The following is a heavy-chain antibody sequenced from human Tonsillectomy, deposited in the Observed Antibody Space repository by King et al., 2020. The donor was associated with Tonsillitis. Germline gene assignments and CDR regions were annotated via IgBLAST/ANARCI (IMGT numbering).Heavy chain of an antibody. CDR2: ISSSSSYI. CDR1: GFTFSSYS. D-gene: IGHD3-9*01. Sequence: VQLVGSGGGLVKPGGSLRLSCAASGFTFSSYSMNWVRQAPGKGLEWGSSISSSSSYIYYADSVRGRFTISRDNSKNSLYLQMNSLRAEDTAVYYCVPYYDILTGFYPSWFDPWGQGTLVTVSS. V-gene: IGHV3-21*01. J-gene: IGHJ5*02. CDR3: VPYYDILTGFYPSWFDP.